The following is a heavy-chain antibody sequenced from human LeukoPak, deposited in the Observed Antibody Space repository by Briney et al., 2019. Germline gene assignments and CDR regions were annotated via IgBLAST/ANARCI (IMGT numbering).Heavy chain of an antibody. CDR3: ARHCCSGPAKRVFGI. Sequence: PSETLSLTCTVSGGSIIISDYHWGWVRQPPGKGLEWIGTISYSGNTDYNPSLRSRVTISVDASNNQFSLRLGSVTAADTAVYHCARHCCSGPAKRVFGIWGQGTMVTVSS. J-gene: IGHJ3*02. V-gene: IGHV4-39*01. CDR1: GGSIIISDYH. D-gene: IGHD2-15*01. CDR2: ISYSGNT.